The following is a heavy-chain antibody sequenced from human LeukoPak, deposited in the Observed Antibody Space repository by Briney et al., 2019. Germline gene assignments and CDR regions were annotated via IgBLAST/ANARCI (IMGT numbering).Heavy chain of an antibody. CDR1: GFTFSDYY. CDR3: ARDPYNGYYGDDYYYYMDV. Sequence: GGSLRLSCAASGFTFSDYYTSWIRQAPGKGLEWVSYISSSGSTIYYADSVKGRFTISRDNAKNSLSLQMNSLRAEDTAVYYCARDPYNGYYGDDYYYYMDVWGKGTTVTISS. V-gene: IGHV3-11*04. CDR2: ISSSGSTI. J-gene: IGHJ6*03. D-gene: IGHD4-17*01.